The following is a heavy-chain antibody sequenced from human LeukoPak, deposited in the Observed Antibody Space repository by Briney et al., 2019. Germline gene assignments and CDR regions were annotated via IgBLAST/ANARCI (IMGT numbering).Heavy chain of an antibody. D-gene: IGHD3-16*01. CDR2: INQDGSEI. CDR1: GFTFSRFR. Sequence: GGSLRLSCVASGFTFSRFRMSWVRQPPGKGLEWVANINQDGSEIDYVDSVKGRFTVSTDNAKNSLYLQMSSLRVEDTAVYYCASSWGSAIDVWGQGTLVTVSS. J-gene: IGHJ4*02. CDR3: ASSWGSAIDV. V-gene: IGHV3-7*01.